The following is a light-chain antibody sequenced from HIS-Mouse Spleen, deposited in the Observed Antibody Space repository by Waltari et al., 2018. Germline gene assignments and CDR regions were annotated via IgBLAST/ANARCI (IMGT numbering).Light chain of an antibody. J-gene: IGLJ1*01. CDR2: DVS. CDR3: RSYTSSSTLRYV. V-gene: IGLV2-14*03. CDR1: SSDVGGYNY. Sequence: QSALTQPASVSGSPGQSITISCTGTSSDVGGYNYASWYQQHPGKAPKLLMYDVSNRHSGVSTRFSGSKSGNTASLTISGLQAEDEADYYCRSYTSSSTLRYVFGTGTKVTVL.